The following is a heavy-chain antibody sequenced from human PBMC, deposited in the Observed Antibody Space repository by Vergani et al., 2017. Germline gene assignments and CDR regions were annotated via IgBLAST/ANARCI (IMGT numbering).Heavy chain of an antibody. V-gene: IGHV4-31*03. CDR1: GGSISSGGYY. Sequence: QVQLQESGPGLVKPSQTLSLTCTVSGGSISSGGYYWSWIRQHPGKGLEWIGYIYYRGSTYYNPSLKSRVTISVDTSKNQFSLKLSSVTAADTAVYYCARDHDSNGYFDYWGQGTLVTVSS. D-gene: IGHD2-8*01. J-gene: IGHJ4*02. CDR3: ARDHDSNGYFDY. CDR2: IYYRGST.